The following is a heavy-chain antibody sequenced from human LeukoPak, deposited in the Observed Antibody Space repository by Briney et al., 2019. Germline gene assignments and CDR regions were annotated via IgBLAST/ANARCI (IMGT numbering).Heavy chain of an antibody. CDR3: AREPRSSWYRAAFDI. CDR2: MNPNSGNT. CDR1: GYTFTSYD. Sequence: ASVKVSCKASGYTFTSYDINWVRQATGQGLEWMGWMNPNSGNTGYAQKFQGRVTMTRNTSISTAYMELSSLRSGDTAVYYCAREPRSSWYRAAFDIWGQGTMVTVSS. D-gene: IGHD6-13*01. J-gene: IGHJ3*02. V-gene: IGHV1-8*01.